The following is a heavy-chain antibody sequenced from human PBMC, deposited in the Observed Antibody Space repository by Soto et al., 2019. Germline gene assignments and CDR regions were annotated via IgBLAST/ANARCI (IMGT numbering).Heavy chain of an antibody. CDR2: ISPTTSHI. D-gene: IGHD2-15*01. V-gene: IGHV3-21*01. CDR3: SGCSGGACHQNYGMDV. J-gene: IGHJ6*02. Sequence: EVHLVESGGGLVKPGGSLRLSCAVSGFTFSSCTMNWVRQAPGKGLEWVSSISPTTSHIYYADSVKGRFTISRDNAKNSLLGGGNSLRAEDTAVYYCSGCSGGACHQNYGMDVWGQGTTVTVSS. CDR1: GFTFSSCT.